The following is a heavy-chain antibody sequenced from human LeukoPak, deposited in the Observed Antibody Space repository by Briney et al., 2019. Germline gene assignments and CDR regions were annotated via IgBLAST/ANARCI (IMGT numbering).Heavy chain of an antibody. V-gene: IGHV4-59*08. CDR2: IYYSGST. Sequence: SETLSLTCTVSGGSISSYYWTWIRQPPGKGLEWIGYIYYSGSTNYNPSLKSRVTISVDTSKNQFSLKLSSVTAEDTAVYYCARYRATHSFDYWGQGTLVTVSS. D-gene: IGHD5-12*01. CDR1: GGSISSYY. CDR3: ARYRATHSFDY. J-gene: IGHJ4*02.